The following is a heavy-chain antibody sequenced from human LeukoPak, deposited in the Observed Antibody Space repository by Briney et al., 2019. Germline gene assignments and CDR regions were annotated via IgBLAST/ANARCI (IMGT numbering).Heavy chain of an antibody. CDR1: GGSFSGYY. D-gene: IGHD4-17*01. CDR3: AREETTVTCFDY. V-gene: IGHV4-34*01. J-gene: IGHJ4*02. Sequence: SETLSLTCAVYGGSFSGYYWSWIRLPPGKGLEWIGEINHSGSTNYNPSLKSRVTISVDTSKNQFSPKLSSVTAADTAVYYCAREETTVTCFDYWGQGTLVTVSS. CDR2: INHSGST.